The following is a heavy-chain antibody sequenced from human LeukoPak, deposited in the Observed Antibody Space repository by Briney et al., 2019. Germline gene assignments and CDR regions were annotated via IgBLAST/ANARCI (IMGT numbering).Heavy chain of an antibody. V-gene: IGHV4-34*01. CDR3: ARDMTTWWYNWFDP. CDR1: GGSFSGYY. CDR2: INHSGST. J-gene: IGHJ5*02. D-gene: IGHD4-11*01. Sequence: PSETLSLTCAVYGGSFSGYYWSWIRQPPGKGLEWIGEINHSGSTNYNPSLKSRVTISADTSKNQFSLKLSSVTAADTAVYYCARDMTTWWYNWFDPWGQGTLVTVSS.